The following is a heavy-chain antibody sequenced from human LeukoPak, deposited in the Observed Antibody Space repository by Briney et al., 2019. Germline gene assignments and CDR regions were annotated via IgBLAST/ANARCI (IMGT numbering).Heavy chain of an antibody. CDR1: GGTFSSYA. D-gene: IGHD2-2*01. CDR3: ARGGGYCSSTSCPEFDY. CDR2: IIPIFGTA. V-gene: IGHV1-69*06. J-gene: IGHJ4*02. Sequence: GASVKVSCKASGGTFSSYAISWVRQAPGQGLEWMGGIIPIFGTANYAQKFQGRVTITADKSTSTAYMELSSLRSEDTAVCYCARGGGYCSSTSCPEFDYWGQGTLVTVSS.